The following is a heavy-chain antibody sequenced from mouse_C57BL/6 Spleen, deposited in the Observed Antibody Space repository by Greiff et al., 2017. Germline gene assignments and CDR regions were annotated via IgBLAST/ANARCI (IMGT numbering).Heavy chain of an antibody. V-gene: IGHV1-62-2*01. CDR3: ARHEGGDYGYGGAFAY. CDR1: GYTFTEYT. Sequence: QVPLKQSGAELVKPGASVKLSCKASGYTFTEYTIHWVKQRSGQGLEWIGWFYPGSGSIKYNEKFKDKATLTADKSSSTVYMELSRLTSEDSAVYFCARHEGGDYGYGGAFAYWGQGTLVTVSA. J-gene: IGHJ3*01. D-gene: IGHD2-2*01. CDR2: FYPGSGSI.